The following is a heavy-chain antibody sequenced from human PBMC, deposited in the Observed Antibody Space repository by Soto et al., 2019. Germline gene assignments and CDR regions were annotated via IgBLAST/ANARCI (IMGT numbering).Heavy chain of an antibody. J-gene: IGHJ4*02. CDR1: GFTFSSYG. D-gene: IGHD3-3*01. CDR2: ISYDGSNK. V-gene: IGHV3-30*18. CDR3: AKSPADFWSGYLYYFDY. Sequence: PGGSLRLSCAASGFTFSSYGMHWVRQAPGKGLEWVAVISYDGSNKYYADYVKGRFTISRDNSKNTLYLQMNSLRAEDTAVYYCAKSPADFWSGYLYYFDYWGQGTLVTVSS.